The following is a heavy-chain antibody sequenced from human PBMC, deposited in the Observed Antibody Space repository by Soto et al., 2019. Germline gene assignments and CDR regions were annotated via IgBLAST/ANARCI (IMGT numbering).Heavy chain of an antibody. J-gene: IGHJ6*02. V-gene: IGHV1-69*01. CDR3: AAELGFGKLSVV. D-gene: IGHD3-10*01. Sequence: QVQVVQSGVEVRRPGSSVKVSCKASGDTFKNCVISWVRQAPGQGLEWMGGIIPLFGTTDFAQRFQGRLTITTYESTTTAYMALSRLRSEDTATYYCAAELGFGKLSVVWGQGTTVSVSS. CDR1: GDTFKNCV. CDR2: IIPLFGTT.